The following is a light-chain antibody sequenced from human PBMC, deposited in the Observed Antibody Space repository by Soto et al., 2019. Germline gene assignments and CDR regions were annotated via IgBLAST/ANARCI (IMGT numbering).Light chain of an antibody. V-gene: IGKV3-15*01. J-gene: IGKJ1*01. CDR3: QQYNNWPRT. Sequence: EFVLTQSPGTLSLSTGGRATLSCRASQSVGSSFLAWYQQKPGQAPRLLIYGASTRATGIPARFSGSGSGTEFTLTISNLQSEDFAVYYCQQYNNWPRTFGQGTKVDIK. CDR1: QSVGSS. CDR2: GAS.